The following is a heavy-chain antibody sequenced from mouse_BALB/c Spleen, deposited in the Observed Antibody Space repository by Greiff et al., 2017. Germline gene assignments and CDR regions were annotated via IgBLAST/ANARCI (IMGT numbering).Heavy chain of an antibody. Sequence: EVHLVESGGDLVKPGGSLKLSCAASGFTFSSYGMSWVRQTPDKRLEWVATISSGGSYTYYPDSVKGRFTISRDNAKNTLYLQMSSLKSEDTAMYYCARGDGYFDYWGQGTTLTVSS. CDR3: ARGDGYFDY. CDR1: GFTFSSYG. D-gene: IGHD2-3*01. J-gene: IGHJ2*01. V-gene: IGHV5-6*01. CDR2: ISSGGSYT.